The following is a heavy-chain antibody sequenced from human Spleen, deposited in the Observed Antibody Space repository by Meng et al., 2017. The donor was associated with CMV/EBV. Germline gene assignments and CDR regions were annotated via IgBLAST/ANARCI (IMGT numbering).Heavy chain of an antibody. CDR1: GITVSSYG. CDR2: INYDGTKK. Sequence: GGSLRLSCAASGITVSSYGIHWVRQAPGKGLEWVAFINYDGTKKSYADSMKGRFTISRDNAKNSVYLQMNILGAEDTAVYYLSRPQESPRVWGQGTTVTVSS. V-gene: IGHV3-33*01. D-gene: IGHD3-10*01. CDR3: SRPQESPRV. J-gene: IGHJ6*01.